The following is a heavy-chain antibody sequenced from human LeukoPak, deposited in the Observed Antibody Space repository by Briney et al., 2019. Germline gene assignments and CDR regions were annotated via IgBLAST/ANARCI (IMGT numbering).Heavy chain of an antibody. Sequence: PGGSLRLSCAASGFTFSSYAMSLVRQAPWKGLEWVSAISGSGGSTYYADSVKGRFTISRDNAKNSLYLQMNSLRAEDTAVYYCARDYDYVWGSYRPGNYFDYWGQGTLVTVPS. J-gene: IGHJ4*02. CDR1: GFTFSSYA. CDR3: ARDYDYVWGSYRPGNYFDY. D-gene: IGHD3-16*02. CDR2: ISGSGGST. V-gene: IGHV3-23*01.